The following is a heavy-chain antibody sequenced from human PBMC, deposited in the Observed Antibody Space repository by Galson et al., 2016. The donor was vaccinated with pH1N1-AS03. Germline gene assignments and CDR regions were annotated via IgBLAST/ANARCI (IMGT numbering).Heavy chain of an antibody. J-gene: IGHJ5*02. D-gene: IGHD2-2*01. CDR3: ASVSLAYCSSTSCFRFDP. Sequence: YMSWIRQHPGKGLEWIGLIYDSGNTFYNPSLKSRVSISVDTSKNQFSLKLNSVTAADTAVYYCASVSLAYCSSTSCFRFDPWGQGTLVTVSS. V-gene: IGHV4-31*02. CDR2: IYDSGNT. CDR1: Y.